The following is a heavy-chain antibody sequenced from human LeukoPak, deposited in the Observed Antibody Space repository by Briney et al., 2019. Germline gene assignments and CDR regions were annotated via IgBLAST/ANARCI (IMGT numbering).Heavy chain of an antibody. Sequence: SETLSLTCTVSGGSISSGSYYWSWIRQPAGKGLEWIGRIYTSGSTNYNPSLKSRVTIPVDTSKNQFSLKLSSVTAADTAVYYCARVRVMGVPVAGHLYFDYWGQGTLVTVSS. CDR1: GGSISSGSYY. CDR3: ARVRVMGVPVAGHLYFDY. CDR2: IYTSGST. V-gene: IGHV4-61*02. D-gene: IGHD6-19*01. J-gene: IGHJ4*02.